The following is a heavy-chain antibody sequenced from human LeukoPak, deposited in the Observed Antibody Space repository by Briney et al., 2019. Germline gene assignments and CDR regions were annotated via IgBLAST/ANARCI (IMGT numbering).Heavy chain of an antibody. CDR3: AKERRFLEWLLSNWFDP. J-gene: IGHJ5*02. CDR1: GFTFSSYA. CDR2: ISGSGGST. D-gene: IGHD3-3*01. V-gene: IGHV3-23*01. Sequence: GGSLRLSCAASGFTFSSYAMSWVRQAPGKGLEWVSAISGSGGSTYYADSVKGRFTISRDNSKNTLYLQMNSLRAEDTAVYYCAKERRFLEWLLSNWFDPWGQGTLVTVSS.